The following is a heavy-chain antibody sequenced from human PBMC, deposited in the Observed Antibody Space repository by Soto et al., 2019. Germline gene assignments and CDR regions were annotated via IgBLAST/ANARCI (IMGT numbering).Heavy chain of an antibody. CDR3: ARDRAATGYFDY. CDR2: IYYSGST. D-gene: IGHD2-15*01. V-gene: IGHV4-59*01. J-gene: IGHJ4*02. Sequence: SETLSLTCTVSGGSISSYYWSWIRQPPGKGLEWIGYIYYSGSTNYNPSLKSRVTISVDTSKNQFSLKLSSVTAADTAVYYCARDRAATGYFDYWGQGTLVTVSS. CDR1: GGSISSYY.